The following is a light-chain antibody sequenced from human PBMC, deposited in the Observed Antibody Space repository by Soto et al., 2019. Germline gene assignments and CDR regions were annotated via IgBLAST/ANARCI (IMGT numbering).Light chain of an antibody. J-gene: IGKJ4*01. CDR3: QQYNKWPLT. Sequence: EIVLTQSPATLSVSQGERATLSCRASESVSNNLAWYQQKPGQAPRLLIFGASARATGIPARFSGSGSGTEFTLTIRSLQSEDFAVYCCQQYNKWPLTFGGGTKVEIK. V-gene: IGKV3-15*01. CDR2: GAS. CDR1: ESVSNN.